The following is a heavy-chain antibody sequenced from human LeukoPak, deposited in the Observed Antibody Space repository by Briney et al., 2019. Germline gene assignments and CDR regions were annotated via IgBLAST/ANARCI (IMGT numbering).Heavy chain of an antibody. J-gene: IGHJ4*02. V-gene: IGHV1-18*01. Sequence: GASVKVSCKASGYTFTSYGISWVRQAPGQGLEWMGWLSAYNGDTNYAQKFQGRVTMTTDTSTSTAYMELRSLRSDDTAVYYCARDVDRSSWYYSDYWGQGTLVTVSS. D-gene: IGHD6-13*01. CDR1: GYTFTSYG. CDR3: ARDVDRSSWYYSDY. CDR2: LSAYNGDT.